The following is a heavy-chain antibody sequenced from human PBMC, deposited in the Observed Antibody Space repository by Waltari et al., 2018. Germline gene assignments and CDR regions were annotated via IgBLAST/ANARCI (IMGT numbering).Heavy chain of an antibody. CDR2: ISGPAHET. Sequence: EVRLLESGGAFVQPGGSLRLSCAASGLPFANYYLFWVRQAPGRGLEWVSTISGPAHETVYADSVKGRFTISRDNSKTTLYLQMNSLRVEDTAMYYCANYGQLPSNGDYWGQGTLVTVSS. CDR3: ANYGQLPSNGDY. V-gene: IGHV3-23*01. J-gene: IGHJ4*02. D-gene: IGHD1-1*01. CDR1: GLPFANYY.